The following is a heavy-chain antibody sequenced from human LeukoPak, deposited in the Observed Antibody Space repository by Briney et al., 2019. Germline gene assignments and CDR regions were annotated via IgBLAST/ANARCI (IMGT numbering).Heavy chain of an antibody. V-gene: IGHV4-39*01. CDR2: IYYSGST. D-gene: IGHD2-2*01. Sequence: ASQTLSLTCTVSGGSISSGSYYWGWIRQPPGKGLEWIGSIYYSGSTYYNPSLKSRVTISVDTSKNQFSLKLSSVTAADTAVYYCAGGGYCSSTSCYVVSSWFDPWGQGTLVTVSS. J-gene: IGHJ5*02. CDR1: GGSISSGSYY. CDR3: AGGGYCSSTSCYVVSSWFDP.